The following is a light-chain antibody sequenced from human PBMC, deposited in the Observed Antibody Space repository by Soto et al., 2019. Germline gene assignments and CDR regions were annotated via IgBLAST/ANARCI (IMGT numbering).Light chain of an antibody. Sequence: QSALAQPPSASGSPGQSVTISCTGSGSDIGAYNYVSWYQQHPGRPPKLMIYDVTKWPSGVPERFSGSKSGNTASLTISGLQAEDEADYFCCSYAGGYIYLFGTGTKVTVL. CDR1: GSDIGAYNY. CDR3: CSYAGGYIYL. CDR2: DVT. J-gene: IGLJ1*01. V-gene: IGLV2-11*01.